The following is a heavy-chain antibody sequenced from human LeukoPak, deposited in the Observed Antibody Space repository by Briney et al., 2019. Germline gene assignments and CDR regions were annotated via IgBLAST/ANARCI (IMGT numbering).Heavy chain of an antibody. CDR2: IGAYNGNT. V-gene: IGHV1-18*01. J-gene: IGHJ4*02. CDR3: ARDRRSSSSNSILFDY. CDR1: GYIVTNYG. D-gene: IGHD6-6*01. Sequence: ASVKVSCKASGYIVTNYGVSWVRQAPGQGLEWMGWIGAYNGNTNYAQKLQGRVTMTTDTSTSTAYMELRSLRSDDTAVYYCARDRRSSSSNSILFDYWGQGTVVTVSS.